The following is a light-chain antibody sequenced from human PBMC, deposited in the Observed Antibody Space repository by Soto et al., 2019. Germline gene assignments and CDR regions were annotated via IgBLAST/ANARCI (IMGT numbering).Light chain of an antibody. CDR2: EVT. Sequence: QSALTQPPSASGSPGQSVTISCTGTSSDVGGYNYVSWYQQHPGKAPKLMIYEVTKRPSGVPDRFSGSKSGNTASLTVSGVQAEDEADYYCSSYARGYNEVFGTGTKVTVL. CDR3: SSYARGYNEV. J-gene: IGLJ1*01. V-gene: IGLV2-8*01. CDR1: SSDVGGYNY.